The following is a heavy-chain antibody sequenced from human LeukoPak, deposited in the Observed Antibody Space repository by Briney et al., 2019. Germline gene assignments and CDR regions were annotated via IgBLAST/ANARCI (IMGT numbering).Heavy chain of an antibody. CDR2: ISAYNDNT. D-gene: IGHD3-10*01. J-gene: IGHJ4*02. CDR1: GYTFTSYG. Sequence: ASVTVSCKASGYTFTSYGISWVRQAPGHGLEWMGWISAYNDNTNYTQKLQGRVTMTTDTSTSTAYMELRSLRSDDTAVYYCARGGGITMVRGVIIIRYYFDYWGQGTLVTVSS. CDR3: ARGGGITMVRGVIIIRYYFDY. V-gene: IGHV1-18*01.